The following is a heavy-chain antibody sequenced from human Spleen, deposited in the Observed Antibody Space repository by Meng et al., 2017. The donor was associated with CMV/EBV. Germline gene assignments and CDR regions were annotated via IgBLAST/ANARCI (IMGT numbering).Heavy chain of an antibody. CDR2: IIPIFGTA. V-gene: IGHV1-69*05. CDR3: ARGYSSSWYSDDY. D-gene: IGHD6-13*01. CDR1: GGTFSSYA. J-gene: IGHJ4*02. Sequence: SVKVSCKASGGTFSSYAISWVRQAPGQGLEWMGGIIPIFGTANHAQKFQGRVTITTDESTSTAYMELSSLRSEDTAVYYCARGYSSSWYSDDYWGQGTLVTVSS.